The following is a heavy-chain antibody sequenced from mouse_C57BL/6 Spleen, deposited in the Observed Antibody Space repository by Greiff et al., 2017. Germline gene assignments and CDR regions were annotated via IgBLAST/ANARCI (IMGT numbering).Heavy chain of an antibody. CDR2: IYPRDGST. CDR1: GYTFTSYA. CDR3: ARSGGTRYDWYIDV. D-gene: IGHD4-1*01. V-gene: IGHV1-85*01. J-gene: IGHJ1*03. Sequence: QVQLKESGPELVKPGASVKLSCKASGYTFTSYAINWVNQRPGQGLEWIGWIYPRDGSTKYNETFKGKATFTVDTSSSTAYMELHSLTSEDSAVYFCARSGGTRYDWYIDVWGTGTTVTVSS.